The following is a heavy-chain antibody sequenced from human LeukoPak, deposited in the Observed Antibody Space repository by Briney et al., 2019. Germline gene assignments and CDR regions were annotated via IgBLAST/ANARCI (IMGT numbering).Heavy chain of an antibody. CDR2: IIPILGTA. CDR1: GGTFSSYA. V-gene: IGHV1-69*05. J-gene: IGHJ4*02. CDR3: ATLYCSSTSCYDY. Sequence: ASVKVSCKASGGTFSSYAISWVRQAPGQGLEWMGRIIPILGTANYAQKFQGRVTITTDESTSTAYMELSSLRSEDTAVYYCATLYCSSTSCYDYWGQGTLVTVSS. D-gene: IGHD2-2*01.